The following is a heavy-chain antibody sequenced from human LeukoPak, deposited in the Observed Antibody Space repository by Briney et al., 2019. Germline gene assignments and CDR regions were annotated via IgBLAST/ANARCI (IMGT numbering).Heavy chain of an antibody. J-gene: IGHJ4*02. CDR1: GFTFSSQN. Sequence: GGSLRLSCAASGFTFSSQNMNWARQAPGKGLEWVAYTSTSGDSTKCADSVEGRFTISRDHAENSLYLLMNSLRVEDTAVYYCVKNGWLDYWGQGILVTVSS. D-gene: IGHD6-19*01. V-gene: IGHV3-21*03. CDR2: TSTSGDST. CDR3: VKNGWLDY.